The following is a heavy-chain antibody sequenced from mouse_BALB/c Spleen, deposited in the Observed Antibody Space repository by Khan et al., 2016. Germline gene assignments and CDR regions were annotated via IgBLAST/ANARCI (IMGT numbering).Heavy chain of an antibody. CDR1: GYTFTSYW. CDR3: ATSYYYGSSYYAMDY. D-gene: IGHD1-1*01. J-gene: IGHJ4*01. Sequence: QVQLQQSGAELAKPGASVKMSCKASGYTFTSYWMHWVKQRPGQGLEWIGYIHPSTGYTEYNQKFKDKATLTADKSSSTAYMQLSSLTSEDSAVYYCATSYYYGSSYYAMDYWGQGTSVTVSS. V-gene: IGHV1-7*01. CDR2: IHPSTGYT.